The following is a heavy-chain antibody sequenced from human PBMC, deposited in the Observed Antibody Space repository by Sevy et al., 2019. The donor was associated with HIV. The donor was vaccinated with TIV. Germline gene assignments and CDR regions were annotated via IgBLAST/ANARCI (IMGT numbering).Heavy chain of an antibody. CDR2: IYYSGST. D-gene: IGHD5-12*01. J-gene: IGHJ6*02. V-gene: IGHV4-59*08. Sequence: SETLSLTCSVSGGSISSYYWSWIRQPPGKGLEWIGYIYYSGSTNYNPSLKSRVTISVDTSKNQFSLKLSSVTAADTAVYYCARHGASSGYILYYCGMDVWGQGTTVTVSS. CDR3: ARHGASSGYILYYCGMDV. CDR1: GGSISSYY.